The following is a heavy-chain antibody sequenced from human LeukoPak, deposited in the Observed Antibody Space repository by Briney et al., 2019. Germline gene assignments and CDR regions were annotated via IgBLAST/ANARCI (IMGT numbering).Heavy chain of an antibody. CDR2: ISYDGSNK. V-gene: IGHV3-30*18. CDR3: AKDQYPRTYYYDSSGSPRDY. Sequence: PGGSLRLSCAASGFTFSSYGMQWVRQAPGKGLEWVAVISYDGSNKYYADSVKGRFTISRDNSKNTLYLQMNSLRAEDTAVYYCAKDQYPRTYYYDSSGSPRDYWGQGTLVTVSS. CDR1: GFTFSSYG. J-gene: IGHJ4*02. D-gene: IGHD3-22*01.